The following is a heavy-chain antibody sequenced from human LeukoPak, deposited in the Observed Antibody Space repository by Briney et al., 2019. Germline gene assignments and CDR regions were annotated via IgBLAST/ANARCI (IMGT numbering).Heavy chain of an antibody. CDR2: IYYSGST. CDR1: GGSISSGGFY. V-gene: IGHV4-30-4*01. D-gene: IGHD3-3*02. J-gene: IGHJ4*02. Sequence: SETLSLTCTVSGGSISSGGFYWTWISQPPGKGLEWIGYIYYSGSTYYNPSLKSRVTISVDTSKNQFSLKLSSVTAADTAVYYCARGPLLAPFDYWGQGTLVTVSS. CDR3: ARGPLLAPFDY.